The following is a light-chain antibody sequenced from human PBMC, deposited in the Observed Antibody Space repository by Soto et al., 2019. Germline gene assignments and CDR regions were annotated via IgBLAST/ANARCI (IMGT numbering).Light chain of an antibody. CDR2: GAS. J-gene: IGKJ1*01. Sequence: EIVMTQSPATLSVSPGEGATLSCRASQSVGTTLAWYQQKPGQAPRLLIHGASSRATGIPDRFSGSGSGTDFTLTISRLEPEDFAVYYCQQYGSSSWTFGQGTKVDIK. CDR1: QSVGTT. CDR3: QQYGSSSWT. V-gene: IGKV3-20*01.